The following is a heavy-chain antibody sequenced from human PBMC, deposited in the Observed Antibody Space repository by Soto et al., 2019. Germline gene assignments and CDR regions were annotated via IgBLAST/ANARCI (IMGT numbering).Heavy chain of an antibody. V-gene: IGHV3-11*01. CDR3: ARDSQYYYDSTGYYYNFDY. CDR2: ITSSGSII. J-gene: IGHJ4*02. CDR1: GFTFSDYH. D-gene: IGHD3-22*01. Sequence: GGSLRLSCAGSGFTFSDYHMSWIRQTPGKGLEWVSFITSSGSIIFYADSVKGRFTISRDNAKNSLYLQMNSLRAEDTAVYYYARDSQYYYDSTGYYYNFDYWGQGTLVTVSS.